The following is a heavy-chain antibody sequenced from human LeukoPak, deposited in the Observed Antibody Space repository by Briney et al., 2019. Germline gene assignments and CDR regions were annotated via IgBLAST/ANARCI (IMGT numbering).Heavy chain of an antibody. Sequence: PSETLSLTCAVYGGSFSGYYWSWIRQPPGKGLEWIGEIKHSGSTDYNPSLKSRVTISVDTSKNQFSLKLSSVTAADTAVYYCARDAAYGDYPNWFDPWGQGTLVTVSS. D-gene: IGHD4-17*01. V-gene: IGHV4-34*01. CDR2: IKHSGST. CDR1: GGSFSGYY. J-gene: IGHJ5*02. CDR3: ARDAAYGDYPNWFDP.